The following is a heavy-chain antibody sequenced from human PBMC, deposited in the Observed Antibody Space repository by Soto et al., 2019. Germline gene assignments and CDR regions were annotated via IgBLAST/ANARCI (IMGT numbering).Heavy chain of an antibody. J-gene: IGHJ6*03. V-gene: IGHV5-51*01. CDR2: IYPSDSDT. Sequence: GESLKISCEGSGYSFTNYWIAWVRQMPGKGLEWMGIIYPSDSDTRYSPSFQGQVTISADKSISTAYLQWSSLKASDTAMYYCARQVNDYVGNYYYTDVWGKGTTVTVSS. CDR1: GYSFTNYW. CDR3: ARQVNDYVGNYYYTDV. D-gene: IGHD3-16*01.